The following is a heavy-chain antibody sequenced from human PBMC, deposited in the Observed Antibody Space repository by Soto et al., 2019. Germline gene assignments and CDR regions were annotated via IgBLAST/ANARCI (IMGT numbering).Heavy chain of an antibody. Sequence: SVKVSFKASGGTFSSYAISWVRQAPGQGLEWMGGIIPIFGTANYAQKFQGRVTITADESTSTAYMELSSLRSEDTAVYYCARDASLLDDSRGYYFDYWGQGTLVTVYS. V-gene: IGHV1-69*13. CDR3: ARDASLLDDSRGYYFDY. J-gene: IGHJ4*02. CDR2: IIPIFGTA. CDR1: GGTFSSYA. D-gene: IGHD3-22*01.